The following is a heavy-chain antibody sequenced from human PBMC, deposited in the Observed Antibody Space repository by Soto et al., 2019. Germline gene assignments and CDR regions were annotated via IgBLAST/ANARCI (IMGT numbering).Heavy chain of an antibody. CDR1: GYAFTSYD. V-gene: IGHV1-8*01. CDR2: MNPNSGNT. D-gene: IGHD6-19*01. Sequence: ASVKVSCKASGYAFTSYDINWVRQATGQGLEWMGWMNPNSGNTGNAQKFQGRITMTRNTSISTAYMELSSLRSEDTAVYYCARSVEWLASFDYWGQGTLVTVSS. CDR3: ARSVEWLASFDY. J-gene: IGHJ4*02.